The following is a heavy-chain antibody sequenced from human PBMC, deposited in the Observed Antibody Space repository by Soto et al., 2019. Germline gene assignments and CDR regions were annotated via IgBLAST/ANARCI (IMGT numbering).Heavy chain of an antibody. J-gene: IGHJ6*02. Sequence: ASVKVSCKASGYTFTSYYMHWVRQAPGQGLEWMGIINPSGGSTSYAQKFQGRVTMTRDTSTSTVYMELSSLRSEDTAVYYCARDLDVVVPAAPFFYYYGMDVWGQGTTVTVSS. CDR3: ARDLDVVVPAAPFFYYYGMDV. CDR2: INPSGGST. V-gene: IGHV1-46*01. D-gene: IGHD2-2*01. CDR1: GYTFTSYY.